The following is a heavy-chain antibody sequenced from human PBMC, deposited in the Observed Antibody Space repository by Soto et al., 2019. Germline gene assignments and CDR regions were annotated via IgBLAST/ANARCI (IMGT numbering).Heavy chain of an antibody. CDR1: GYTSTSYG. D-gene: IGHD2-15*01. CDR3: ANRISSDMDV. CDR2: ISAYNGNT. Sequence: GASVKVSCKASGYTSTSYGISWVRQAPGQGLEWMGWISAYNGNTNYAQKLQGRVTMTTDTSTTTAYMELSSLTSEDTAVYYCANRISSDMDVWGQGTTVTVSS. J-gene: IGHJ6*02. V-gene: IGHV1-18*01.